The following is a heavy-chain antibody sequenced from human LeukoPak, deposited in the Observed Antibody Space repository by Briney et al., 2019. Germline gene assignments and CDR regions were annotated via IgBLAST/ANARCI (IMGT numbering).Heavy chain of an antibody. D-gene: IGHD2-2*01. CDR3: ATSLVPAAIGDAFDI. J-gene: IGHJ3*02. CDR2: TYYSGST. Sequence: SETLSLTCTVSGGSISSYYWSWIRQPPGKGLEWIGYTYYSGSTNYNPSLKSRVTISVDTSKNQFSLKLSSVTAADTAVYYCATSLVPAAIGDAFDIWGQGTMVTVSS. CDR1: GGSISSYY. V-gene: IGHV4-59*08.